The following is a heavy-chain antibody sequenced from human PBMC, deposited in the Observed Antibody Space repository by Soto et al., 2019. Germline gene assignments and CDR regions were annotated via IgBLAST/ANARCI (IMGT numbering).Heavy chain of an antibody. CDR2: IWYDGSNK. D-gene: IGHD3-3*01. Sequence: QVQLVESGGGVVQPGRSLRLSCAASGFTFSSYGMHWVRQAPGKGLEWVAVIWYDGSNKYYADSVKGRFTISRDNSKNTLYLQMNSLRAEDTAVYYCARAYDRAYYYYMDVWGKGTTVTVSS. V-gene: IGHV3-33*01. CDR1: GFTFSSYG. CDR3: ARAYDRAYYYYMDV. J-gene: IGHJ6*03.